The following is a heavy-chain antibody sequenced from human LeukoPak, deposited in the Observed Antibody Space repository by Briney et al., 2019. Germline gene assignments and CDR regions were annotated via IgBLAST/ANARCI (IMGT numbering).Heavy chain of an antibody. V-gene: IGHV3-21*01. Sequence: GGSLRLTFAVSGFTISDNSINWVRQAPGKGLEWVSSIDRTTKSRFYADSVKGRFTISRDNARNSLYLQMDSLRAEHTAVYYYVAERQRAPQALGLWGQGTLVTVSS. CDR1: GFTISDNS. CDR3: VAERQRAPQALGL. CDR2: IDRTTKSR. J-gene: IGHJ4*02. D-gene: IGHD1-1*01.